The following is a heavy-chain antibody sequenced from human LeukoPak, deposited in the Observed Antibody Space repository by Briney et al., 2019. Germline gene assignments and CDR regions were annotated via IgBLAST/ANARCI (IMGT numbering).Heavy chain of an antibody. D-gene: IGHD1-26*01. CDR3: ATNRVGTYDRPFDI. CDR1: GGSINSHY. V-gene: IGHV4-59*08. Sequence: SETLSLTCIVSGGSINSHYWSWIRQPPGKGLEWIGDIHYTGTTKYNPSVKSRVTISIDTSKDQFSLELSSVTATDTAVYFCATNRVGTYDRPFDIWGQGTMVTVSS. J-gene: IGHJ3*02. CDR2: IHYTGTT.